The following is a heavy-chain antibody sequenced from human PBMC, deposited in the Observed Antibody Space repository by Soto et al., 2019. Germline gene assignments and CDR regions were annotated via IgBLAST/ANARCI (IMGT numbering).Heavy chain of an antibody. CDR3: PGFDRVGPTNGSDL. CDR2: IYYSGSN. J-gene: IGHJ4*03. Sequence: PWETLDLTCTVSGGSISSDYWSWVRQPPGKGLEWIGYIYYSGSNHYNPSLKSRVTLSVHTSKKQFSLKLSYVTAADTEVYYFPGFDRVGPTNGSDLRGQGILGTGSS. CDR1: GGSISSDY. D-gene: IGHD1-26*01. V-gene: IGHV4-59*01.